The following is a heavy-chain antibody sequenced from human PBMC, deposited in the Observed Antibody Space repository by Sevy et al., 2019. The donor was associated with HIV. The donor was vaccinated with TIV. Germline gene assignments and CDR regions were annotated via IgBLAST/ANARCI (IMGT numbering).Heavy chain of an antibody. J-gene: IGHJ6*02. D-gene: IGHD4-17*01. CDR3: ARDLTTVVTPYYGMDV. CDR1: GFTFSSYS. Sequence: GGSLRLSCAASGFTFSSYSMNWVRQAPGKGLEWVSSISSSSYIYYADSVKGRFTISRDNAKNSLYLQMNSLRAEDTAVYYCARDLTTVVTPYYGMDVWGQGTTVTVSS. CDR2: ISSSSYI. V-gene: IGHV3-21*01.